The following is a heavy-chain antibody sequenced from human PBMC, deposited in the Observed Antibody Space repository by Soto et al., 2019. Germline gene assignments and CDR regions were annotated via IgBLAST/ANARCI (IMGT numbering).Heavy chain of an antibody. V-gene: IGHV3-73*02. J-gene: IGHJ3*02. CDR2: IKADSYAT. CDR1: GFTFSGSA. Sequence: EVQLVESGGGLVQPGGSLKLSCAASGFTFSGSAMHWVRQASGKGPEWVGRIKADSYATAYATSGKGRFTISRDDSKNRAYLQMNSLKTEHTAVYDCSATTYGTDKEEAFDIWGQGKMV. D-gene: IGHD3-10*01. CDR3: SATTYGTDKEEAFDI.